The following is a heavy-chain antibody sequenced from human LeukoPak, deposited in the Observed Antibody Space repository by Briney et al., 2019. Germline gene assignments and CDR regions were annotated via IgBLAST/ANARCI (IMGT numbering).Heavy chain of an antibody. Sequence: GGSLRLSCAASGFTFSSYEMNWVRQAPGKGLEWVSYISSSGSTIYYADSVKDRFTISRDNGKNSLYLQMNSLRAEDTAVYYCAELGITMIGGVWGKGTTVTISS. D-gene: IGHD3-10*02. CDR2: ISSSGSTI. CDR3: AELGITMIGGV. J-gene: IGHJ6*04. V-gene: IGHV3-48*03. CDR1: GFTFSSYE.